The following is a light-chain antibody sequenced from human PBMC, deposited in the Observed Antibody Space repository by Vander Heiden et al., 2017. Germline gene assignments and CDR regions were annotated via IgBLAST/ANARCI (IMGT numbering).Light chain of an antibody. V-gene: IGKV1-33*01. CDR3: QQYDDLPIT. CDR2: DAS. CDR1: QDISNY. J-gene: IGKJ5*01. Sequence: DLQTTKSPSSLSASVGDRVTITCQASQDISNYLNWYQQKPGKAPKLLIYDASNLETGIPARFSGSGSGTDFTFTISSLQPEDIATYYCQQYDDLPITFGQGTRLEIK.